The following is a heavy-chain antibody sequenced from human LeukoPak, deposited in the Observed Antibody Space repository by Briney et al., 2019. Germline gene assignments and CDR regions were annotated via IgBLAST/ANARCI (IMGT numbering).Heavy chain of an antibody. D-gene: IGHD3-22*01. CDR1: GGTFSSYA. CDR3: ARDCYYDSSGSYPLLPRSYLGMDV. Sequence: SVKVSCKASGGTFSSYAINWVRQAPGQGLEWMGGIIPIFGTANYAQKSQGRVTITTDESTSTAYMELSSLRSEDTAVYYCARDCYYDSSGSYPLLPRSYLGMDVWGKGTTVTVSS. CDR2: IIPIFGTA. V-gene: IGHV1-69*05. J-gene: IGHJ6*04.